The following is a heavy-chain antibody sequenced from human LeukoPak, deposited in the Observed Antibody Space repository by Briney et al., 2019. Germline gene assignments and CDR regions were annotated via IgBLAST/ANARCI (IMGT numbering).Heavy chain of an antibody. Sequence: GASVKVSCKASGYTFTSYGISWVRQAPGQGPEWMGWISAYNGNTNYAQKLQGRVTMTTDTSTSTAYMELRSLRSDDTAVYYCARDSAYSTRWYYFDYWGQGTLVTVSS. CDR3: ARDSAYSTRWYYFDY. J-gene: IGHJ4*02. CDR2: ISAYNGNT. V-gene: IGHV1-18*01. D-gene: IGHD6-13*01. CDR1: GYTFTSYG.